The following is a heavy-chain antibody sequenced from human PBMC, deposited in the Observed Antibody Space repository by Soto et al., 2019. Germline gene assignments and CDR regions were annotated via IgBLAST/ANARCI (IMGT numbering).Heavy chain of an antibody. D-gene: IGHD3-10*01. CDR1: GYTFTSYY. Sequence: ASVKVSCKASGYTFTSYYMHWVRQAPGQGLEWMGIINPSGGSTSYAQKFQGRVTMTRDTSTSTGYMELSSLRSEDTAVYYCARDIARAAYGSGNSWFDPWGQGTLVTVSS. CDR3: ARDIARAAYGSGNSWFDP. CDR2: INPSGGST. J-gene: IGHJ5*02. V-gene: IGHV1-46*03.